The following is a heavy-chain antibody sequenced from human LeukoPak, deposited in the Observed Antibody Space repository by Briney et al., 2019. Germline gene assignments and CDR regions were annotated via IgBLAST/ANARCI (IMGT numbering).Heavy chain of an antibody. CDR1: GGSISSSNW. CDR2: IYHSGST. Sequence: SETLSLTCAASGGSISSSNWWSWVRQPPGKGLEWIGEIYHSGSTNYNPSLKSRVTISVDKSKNQLSLKLSSVTAADTAVYYCAARCYDYVWGSPFDYWGQGTLVTVSS. D-gene: IGHD3-16*01. CDR3: AARCYDYVWGSPFDY. V-gene: IGHV4-4*02. J-gene: IGHJ4*02.